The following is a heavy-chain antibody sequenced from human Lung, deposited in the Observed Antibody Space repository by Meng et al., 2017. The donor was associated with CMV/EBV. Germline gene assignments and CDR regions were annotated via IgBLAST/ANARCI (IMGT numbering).Heavy chain of an antibody. CDR1: GGSLSNYY. J-gene: IGHJ3*02. CDR2: IDERGRT. Sequence: QLQQWSNGLVKPSATLSLTCAVYGGSLSNYYWSLIRLVTGKGLEWIGEIDERGRTKYNPSLKSRLTLLVDTSKNQFSLKLNSVTTADTAVYYCARPVQCSSTTCTGPFHIWGQGTMVTVSS. V-gene: IGHV4-34*01. CDR3: ARPVQCSSTTCTGPFHI. D-gene: IGHD2-2*01.